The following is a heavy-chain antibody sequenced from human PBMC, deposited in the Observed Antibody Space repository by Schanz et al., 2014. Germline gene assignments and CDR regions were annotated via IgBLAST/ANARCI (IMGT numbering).Heavy chain of an antibody. CDR2: IKSKVDGGTT. CDR3: ARAQGVIRLYYGVDV. V-gene: IGHV3-15*01. Sequence: EVQLVESGGGLIKPGGSLRLSCLASGFTFSTTWMNWVRQAPGKGLEWVGRIKSKVDGGTTDNAAPVQGRFTISRDNSMNTVYLQMNSLRSDDAAVYYCARAQGVIRLYYGVDVWGQGTTVTVSS. D-gene: IGHD3-10*01. J-gene: IGHJ6*02. CDR1: GFTFSTTW.